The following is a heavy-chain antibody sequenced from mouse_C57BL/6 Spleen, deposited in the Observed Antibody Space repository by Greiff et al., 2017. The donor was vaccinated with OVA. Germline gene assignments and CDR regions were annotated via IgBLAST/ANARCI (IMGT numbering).Heavy chain of an antibody. D-gene: IGHD2-4*01. CDR1: GYTFTSYG. Sequence: VQLVESGAELARPGASVKLSCKASGYTFTSYGISWVKQRTGQGLEWIGEIYPRSGNTYYNEKFKGKATLTADKSSSTAYMELRSLTSEDSAVYFCARLGDYEWYFDYWGQGTTLTVSS. CDR3: ARLGDYEWYFDY. V-gene: IGHV1-81*01. CDR2: IYPRSGNT. J-gene: IGHJ2*01.